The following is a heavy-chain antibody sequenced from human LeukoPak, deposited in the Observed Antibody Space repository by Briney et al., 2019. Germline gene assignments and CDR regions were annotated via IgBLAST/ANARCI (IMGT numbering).Heavy chain of an antibody. Sequence: GGSLRLSCAASGFTFDDYGMSWVRQAPGKGLEWVSGINWNGGSTGYADSVKGRFTISRDNAKNSLYLQMNSLRAEDTALYYCARASKYDSILGPLDYWGQGTLVTVSS. CDR3: ARASKYDSILGPLDY. D-gene: IGHD3-22*01. V-gene: IGHV3-20*04. J-gene: IGHJ4*02. CDR2: INWNGGST. CDR1: GFTFDDYG.